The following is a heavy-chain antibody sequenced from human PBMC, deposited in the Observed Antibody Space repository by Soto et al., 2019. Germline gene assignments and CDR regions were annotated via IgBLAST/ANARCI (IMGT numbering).Heavy chain of an antibody. CDR2: ISAYNDNT. CDR3: ARGAKGAGDWYFDL. J-gene: IGHJ2*01. Sequence: QVQVVQSEPEVKKPGASVKVSCKGSGYTFTRYGMIWVRQAPGQGLEWMGWISAYNDNTNYARKFQGRVTMTRDTSTSTASMELRSLRSDDTAVYYCARGAKGAGDWYFDLWGRGTLVTVSS. V-gene: IGHV1-18*01. CDR1: GYTFTRYG. D-gene: IGHD3-10*01.